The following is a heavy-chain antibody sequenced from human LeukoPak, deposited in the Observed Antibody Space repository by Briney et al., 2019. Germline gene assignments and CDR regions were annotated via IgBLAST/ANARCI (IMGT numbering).Heavy chain of an antibody. V-gene: IGHV4-61*02. CDR1: GGSISSGSYY. D-gene: IGHD5-18*01. CDR3: ARSRGYTYGYGYYYYYMDV. Sequence: SQTLSLTCTVSGGSISSGSYYWNWIRQPAGKGLEWIGRIYSSGSTNYHPSLKSRVTISVDTSKNQFSLKLSSVTAADTAVYYCARSRGYTYGYGYYYYYMDVWGKGTTVIVSS. J-gene: IGHJ6*03. CDR2: IYSSGST.